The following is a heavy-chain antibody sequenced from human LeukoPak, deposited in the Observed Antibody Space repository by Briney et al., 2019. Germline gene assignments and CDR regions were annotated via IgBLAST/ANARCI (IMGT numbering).Heavy chain of an antibody. Sequence: ASVTLSCKASGYTFTDHYMQWVRQAPGQGLEWMGVIHPSGGSTAFAQKFQGRVSMTSDTSTSTVYVELRSLTSDDTAVYYCARATLDAAMVYWSFDLWGRGTLVTVSS. CDR2: IHPSGGST. J-gene: IGHJ2*01. V-gene: IGHV1-46*01. D-gene: IGHD5-18*01. CDR1: GYTFTDHY. CDR3: ARATLDAAMVYWSFDL.